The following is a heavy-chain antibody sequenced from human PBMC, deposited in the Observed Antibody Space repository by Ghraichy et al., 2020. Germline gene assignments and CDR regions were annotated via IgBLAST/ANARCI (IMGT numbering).Heavy chain of an antibody. CDR2: ISAYNGNT. CDR1: GYTFTSYG. J-gene: IGHJ5*02. V-gene: IGHV1-18*04. Sequence: ASVKVSCKASGYTFTSYGISWVRQAPGQGLEWMGWISAYNGNTNYAQKLQGRVTMTTDTSTSTAYMELRSLRSDDTAVYYCARETIVGATWTGFDPWGQGTLVTVSS. CDR3: ARETIVGATWTGFDP. D-gene: IGHD1-26*01.